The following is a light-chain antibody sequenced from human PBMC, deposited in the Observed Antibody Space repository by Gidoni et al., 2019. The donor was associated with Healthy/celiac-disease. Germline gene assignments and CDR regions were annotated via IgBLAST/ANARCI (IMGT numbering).Light chain of an antibody. CDR3: QQYDNPALT. J-gene: IGKJ4*01. CDR2: DAS. V-gene: IGKV1-33*01. CDR1: QDISNY. Sequence: IQMTQSPSSLSASVGDRVTITCQASQDISNYLNWYQQKPGKAPKLLIYDASNLETGVPSRFSGSGSGTDFTFTISSLQPEDIATYYCQQYDNPALTFGGXTKVEIK.